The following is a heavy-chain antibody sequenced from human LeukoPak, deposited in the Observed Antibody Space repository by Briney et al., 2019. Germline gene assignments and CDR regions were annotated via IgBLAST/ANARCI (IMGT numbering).Heavy chain of an antibody. Sequence: GRSLRLSCAASGFTFSSYAMHWVRQPPGKGLEWVSGISWNSGSIDYADSVKGRFTISRDNAKNSLYLQMNSLRVEDTAFYYCAKDNRRHYTSGPNPDSLHWGQGALVTVSS. J-gene: IGHJ4*02. D-gene: IGHD6-19*01. CDR1: GFTFSSYA. V-gene: IGHV3-9*01. CDR2: ISWNSGSI. CDR3: AKDNRRHYTSGPNPDSLH.